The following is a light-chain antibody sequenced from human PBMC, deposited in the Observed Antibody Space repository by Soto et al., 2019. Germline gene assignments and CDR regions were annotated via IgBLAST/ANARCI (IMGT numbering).Light chain of an antibody. V-gene: IGKV3-20*01. Sequence: EVVLTQSPDTLSLSPGERATLSCRASQSVSRNYLAWYQQKPGQAPRLLIYGASNRATGFPDRFSGSGSGTDFTLTISRLEPEDFAVYYCQQYDTSPWTFGQGTKVDIK. CDR2: GAS. CDR3: QQYDTSPWT. CDR1: QSVSRNY. J-gene: IGKJ1*01.